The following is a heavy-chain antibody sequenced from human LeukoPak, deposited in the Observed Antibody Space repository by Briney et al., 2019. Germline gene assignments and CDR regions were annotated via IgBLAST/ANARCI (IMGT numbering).Heavy chain of an antibody. J-gene: IGHJ4*02. D-gene: IGHD3-3*01. CDR2: IKQDGSEK. CDR3: ARDGSYDFWSGLVVDY. Sequence: GGSLRLSCAASGFTFSSYWMSWVRQAPGKGLEWVANIKQDGSEKYYVDSVKGRLTISRDNAKNSLYLQMNSLRAEDTAVYYCARDGSYDFWSGLVVDYWGQGTLVTVSS. V-gene: IGHV3-7*01. CDR1: GFTFSSYW.